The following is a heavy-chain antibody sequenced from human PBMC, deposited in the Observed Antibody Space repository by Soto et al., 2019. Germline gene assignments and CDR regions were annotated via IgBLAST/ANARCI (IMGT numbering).Heavy chain of an antibody. CDR2: ISGSGINT. D-gene: IGHD5-18*01. Sequence: GGSMRLSCAASGFTFNSYAMSWVRQAPGKGLEWVSGISGSGINTYYADSVKGRFTISRDNSKNTLYLQMNSLRAEDTAVYYCAKGIQLWSHVDYWGQGTLVTVSS. V-gene: IGHV3-23*01. CDR1: GFTFNSYA. J-gene: IGHJ4*02. CDR3: AKGIQLWSHVDY.